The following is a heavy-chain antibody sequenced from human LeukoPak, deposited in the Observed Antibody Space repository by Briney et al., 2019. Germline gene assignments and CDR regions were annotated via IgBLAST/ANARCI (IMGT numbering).Heavy chain of an antibody. Sequence: GGSLXLSCAASGFTFDDCGMSWVRHAPGKGLEWVSGINWNGGSTGYADSVKGRFTISRDNAKNSLYLQMNSLRAEDTAVYYXXXXXXKXXVXGLIMRRESRYYFDYWGQGTLVTVSS. D-gene: IGHD3-10*01. J-gene: IGHJ4*02. CDR2: INWNGGST. CDR1: GFTFDDCG. V-gene: IGHV3-20*04. CDR3: XXXXXKXXVXGLIMRRESRYYFDY.